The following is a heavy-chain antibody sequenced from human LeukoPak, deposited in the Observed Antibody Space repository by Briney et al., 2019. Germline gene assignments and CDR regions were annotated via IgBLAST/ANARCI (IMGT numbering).Heavy chain of an antibody. D-gene: IGHD4/OR15-4a*01. V-gene: IGHV3-48*04. CDR1: GFTFSSDS. CDR2: ISSSSSAI. J-gene: IGHJ4*02. Sequence: AGGSLRLSCAAPGFTFSSDSMSWVRQAPGKGLEWVSYISSSSSAIYYADSVKGRFTISRDNAKNSLYLQMNSLRAEDTAVYYCASALGAYWGQGTLVTVSS. CDR3: ASALGAY.